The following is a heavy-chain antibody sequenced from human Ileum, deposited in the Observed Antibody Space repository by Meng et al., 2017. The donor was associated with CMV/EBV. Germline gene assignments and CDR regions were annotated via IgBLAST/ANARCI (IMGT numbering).Heavy chain of an antibody. J-gene: IGHJ4*02. V-gene: IGHV3-21*01. CDR3: ARAPIAARQGYFDF. D-gene: IGHD6-6*01. CDR2: ISYTGSYI. CDR1: GFTFTQYP. Sequence: GESLKISCAASGFTFTQYPMNWVRQAPGKGLEWVSSISYTGSYIDYADSVKGRFTISRDNANNSLYLQMNSLRVEDTAVYYCARAPIAARQGYFDFWGQGARVTGSS.